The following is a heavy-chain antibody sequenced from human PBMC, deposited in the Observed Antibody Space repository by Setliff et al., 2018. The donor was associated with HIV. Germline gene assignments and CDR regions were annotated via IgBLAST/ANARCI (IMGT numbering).Heavy chain of an antibody. Sequence: ASVKVSCKASGGTFRGFGISWVRQAPGQGLEWMGWISAYNGNTNYAQKLQGRVTMTTDTSTSTAYMELRSLRSDDTAVYYCARRVSYASSGYPLGYWGQGTQVTVSS. CDR2: ISAYNGNT. CDR3: ARRVSYASSGYPLGY. J-gene: IGHJ4*02. V-gene: IGHV1-18*01. CDR1: GGTFRGFG. D-gene: IGHD3-22*01.